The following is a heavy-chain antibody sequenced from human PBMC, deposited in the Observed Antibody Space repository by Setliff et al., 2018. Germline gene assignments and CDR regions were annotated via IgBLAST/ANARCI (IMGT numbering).Heavy chain of an antibody. D-gene: IGHD5-12*01. J-gene: IGHJ4*02. CDR3: AKDGGYSGYGYFDY. CDR1: GFTFNNFA. CDR2: IWYDGSNK. Sequence: GGSLRLSCAASGFTFNNFAMHWVRQAPGKGLEWVAVIWYDGSNKYYADSVKGRFTISRDNSKNTLYLQMNSLRAEDTAVYYCAKDGGYSGYGYFDYWGQGTLVTVSS. V-gene: IGHV3-33*06.